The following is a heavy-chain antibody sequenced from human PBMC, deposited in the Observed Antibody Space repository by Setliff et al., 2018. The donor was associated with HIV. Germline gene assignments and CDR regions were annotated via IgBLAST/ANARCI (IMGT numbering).Heavy chain of an antibody. Sequence: ASVKVSCKASGYTFTNYDITWVRQAPGQWLEWLGWISPYNGHTNFAQKFQGRVTMTTDTSTRTAYMELRSLRSDDTAVYYCARAAVAGPWRKLDYWGQGTLVTVSS. V-gene: IGHV1-18*01. CDR3: ARAAVAGPWRKLDY. CDR1: GYTFTNYD. CDR2: ISPYNGHT. D-gene: IGHD6-19*01. J-gene: IGHJ4*02.